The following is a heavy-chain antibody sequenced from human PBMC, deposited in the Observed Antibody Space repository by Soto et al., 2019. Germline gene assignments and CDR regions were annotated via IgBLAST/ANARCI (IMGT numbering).Heavy chain of an antibody. CDR1: GGSFSGYY. CDR2: INHSGST. J-gene: IGHJ4*02. Sequence: PLEILSLTCAVYGGSFSGYYWTWIRQPPGTGLEWIGEINHSGSTNYNPSLKSRVTIPVDTSNYQFSLYLMSVTAADTAVYFCARWVEVSLDYFDSWGQGIPVTAPQ. CDR3: ARWVEVSLDYFDS. V-gene: IGHV4-34*01. D-gene: IGHD2-15*01.